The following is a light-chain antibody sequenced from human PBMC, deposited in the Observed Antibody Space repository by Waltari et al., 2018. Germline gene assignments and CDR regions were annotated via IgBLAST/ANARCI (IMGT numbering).Light chain of an antibody. CDR3: QHYNSYPWT. V-gene: IGKV1-5*03. CDR2: EAS. CDR1: HSISSW. J-gene: IGKJ1*01. Sequence: DIQLTQSPSTLSASVGDRVTITCRASHSISSWLAWYQQKPGKAPKLLMYEASSLESGVPSRFSGSGSGTEFTLTISSLQPDDFATYYCQHYNSYPWTFGQGTKVDIK.